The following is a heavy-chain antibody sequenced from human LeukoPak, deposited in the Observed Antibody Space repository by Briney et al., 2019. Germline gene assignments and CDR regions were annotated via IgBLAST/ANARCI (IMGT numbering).Heavy chain of an antibody. CDR3: ARGRPGYYFDY. J-gene: IGHJ4*02. Sequence: PGGSLRLSCATSGFTFSDYWMYWVRQAPGKGLVWVSRISSDGSRTTYADSVKGRFTISRDNAKSTLYLQMNSLRADDTAVYYCARGRPGYYFDYWGQGTLVSVSS. D-gene: IGHD6-13*01. V-gene: IGHV3-74*01. CDR1: GFTFSDYW. CDR2: ISSDGSRT.